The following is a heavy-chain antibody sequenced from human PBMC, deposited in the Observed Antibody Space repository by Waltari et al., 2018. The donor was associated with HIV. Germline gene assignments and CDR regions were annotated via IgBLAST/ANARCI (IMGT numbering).Heavy chain of an antibody. D-gene: IGHD3-10*01. CDR1: GYTFTGYY. Sequence: QVQLVQSGAEVKKPGASVKVSCKASGYTFTGYYMPWVRQAPGQGLAWVGRINPNSGGTNNAQKFQGRVTMTRDTSISTAYMELSRLRSDDTAVYYCARTWFGESHFDYWGQGTLVTVSS. V-gene: IGHV1-2*06. J-gene: IGHJ4*02. CDR2: INPNSGGT. CDR3: ARTWFGESHFDY.